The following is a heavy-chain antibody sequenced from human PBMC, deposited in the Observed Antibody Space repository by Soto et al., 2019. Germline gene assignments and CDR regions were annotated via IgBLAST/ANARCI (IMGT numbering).Heavy chain of an antibody. D-gene: IGHD3-16*02. Sequence: SVKVSCKASGGTFSSYAISWVRQAPGQGLEWMGGIIPIFGTANYAQKFQGRVTITADESTSTAYMELSSLRSEDTAVYYCARDEGLSSGLNAFDIWGQGTMGTVSS. CDR2: IIPIFGTA. CDR1: GGTFSSYA. V-gene: IGHV1-69*13. CDR3: ARDEGLSSGLNAFDI. J-gene: IGHJ3*02.